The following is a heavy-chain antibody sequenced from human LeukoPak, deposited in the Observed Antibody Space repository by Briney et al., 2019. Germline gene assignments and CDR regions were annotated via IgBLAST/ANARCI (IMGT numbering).Heavy chain of an antibody. V-gene: IGHV1-18*01. D-gene: IGHD3-22*01. CDR1: GYTFTSYG. Sequence: ASVKVSCKASGYTFTSYGISWVRQAPGRGLEWMGWISAYNGNTNYAQKLQGRVTMTTDTSTSTAYMELRSLRSDDTAVYYCARDPYYYDSSGYPRFVYWGQGTLVTVSS. CDR3: ARDPYYYDSSGYPRFVY. J-gene: IGHJ4*02. CDR2: ISAYNGNT.